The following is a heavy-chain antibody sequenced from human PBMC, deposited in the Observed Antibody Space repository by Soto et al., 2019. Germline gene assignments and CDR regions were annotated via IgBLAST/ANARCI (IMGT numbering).Heavy chain of an antibody. CDR1: GYTFTSYA. J-gene: IGHJ4*02. D-gene: IGHD3-10*01. V-gene: IGHV1-3*01. CDR3: ARDGPPLWFGEPRPREGYSFDY. Sequence: ASLKVSCKASGYTFTSYAMHWVRQAPGQRLEWMGWINAGNGNTKYSQKFQGRVTITRDTSASTAYMELSGLRSEDTAVYYCARDGPPLWFGEPRPREGYSFDYWGQGTLVTVSS. CDR2: INAGNGNT.